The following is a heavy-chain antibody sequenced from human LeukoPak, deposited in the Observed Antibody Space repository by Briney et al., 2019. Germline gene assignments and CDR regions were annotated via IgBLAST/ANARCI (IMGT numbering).Heavy chain of an antibody. CDR2: INSDGSSI. CDR3: TSPPSIAVADPFDS. D-gene: IGHD6-19*01. V-gene: IGHV3-74*01. J-gene: IGHJ4*02. Sequence: HPGGSLRLSCAASGFAFSDNWMHWVRQAPGKGPEWVSAINSDGSSINYADSVQGRFTISRDNAKNMLYLQMDSLRAEDTSVYYCTSPPSIAVADPFDSWGQGTLVTVSS. CDR1: GFAFSDNW.